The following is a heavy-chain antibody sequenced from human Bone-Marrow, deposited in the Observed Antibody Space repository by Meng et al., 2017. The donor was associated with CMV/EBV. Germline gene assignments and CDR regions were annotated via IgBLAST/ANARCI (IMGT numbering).Heavy chain of an antibody. D-gene: IGHD2-2*02. CDR3: ARCFGYCSSTSCYRVDYYYYYGMDV. Sequence: GSLRLSCAVYGGSFSGYYWSWIRQPPGKGLEWIGEINHSGSTNYNPSLKSRVTISVDTSKNQFSLKLSSVTAADTAVYSCARCFGYCSSTSCYRVDYYYYYGMDVWGQGTTVTVSS. CDR1: GGSFSGYY. CDR2: INHSGST. J-gene: IGHJ6*02. V-gene: IGHV4-34*01.